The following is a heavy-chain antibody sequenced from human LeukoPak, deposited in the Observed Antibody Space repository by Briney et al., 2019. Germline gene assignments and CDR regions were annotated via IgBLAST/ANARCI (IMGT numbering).Heavy chain of an antibody. CDR3: TREYSSGWSGTGY. CDR1: GGSISSYY. J-gene: IGHJ4*02. V-gene: IGHV4-59*01. D-gene: IGHD6-19*01. CDR2: IDYRGIT. Sequence: SETLSLTCTVSGGSISSYYWSWIRQPPGKGLEWIGYIDYRGITSYNPPLESRVTISVDTSKNQFSLRLSSMTAAGTAVYYCTREYSSGWSGTGYWGQGTLVTVSS.